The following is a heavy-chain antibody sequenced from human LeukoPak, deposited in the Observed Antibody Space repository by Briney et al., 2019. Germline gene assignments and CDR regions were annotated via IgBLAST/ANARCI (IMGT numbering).Heavy chain of an antibody. D-gene: IGHD6-6*01. CDR1: GFTFSSYW. CDR2: INQDGSEK. V-gene: IGHV3-7*01. CDR3: ARDVVSSSEYYYYYMDV. Sequence: GGSLRLSCAASGFTFSSYWMSWIRQAPGKGLEWVANINQDGSEKYYVDSVKGRFTVSRDNAKNSLYLQMNSLRAEDTAVYYCARDVVSSSEYYYYYMDVWGKGTTVTVSS. J-gene: IGHJ6*03.